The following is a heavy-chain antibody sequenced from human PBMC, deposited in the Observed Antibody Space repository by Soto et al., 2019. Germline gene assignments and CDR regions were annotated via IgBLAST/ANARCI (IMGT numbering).Heavy chain of an antibody. CDR3: FQAEDGIRYHCTVSAFLLNRSSDL. D-gene: IGHD3-9*01. CDR2: IWYDGSNK. V-gene: IGHV3-33*01. Sequence: KGLEWVAVIWYDGSNKYYAEYVKGRFTISRDNSKNTLYLQMNSLRAEDTAVYFFFQAEDGIRYHCTVSAFLLNRSSDL. J-gene: IGHJ2*01.